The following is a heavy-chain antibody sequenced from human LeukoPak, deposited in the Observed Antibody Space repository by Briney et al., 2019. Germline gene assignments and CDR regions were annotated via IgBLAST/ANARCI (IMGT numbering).Heavy chain of an antibody. J-gene: IGHJ6*03. CDR1: GFTLSSYW. D-gene: IGHD4-17*01. CDR2: IKQDGSEK. V-gene: IGHV3-7*01. Sequence: PGGSLRLSCAASGFTLSSYWMTWVRQAPGKGLEWVANIKQDGSEKYYVDSVKGRFTISRDNAKNSLYLQMNSLRAEDTAVYYCARARFETTVTTLVRKKDYYYYNMDVWGKGTTVTVSS. CDR3: ARARFETTVTTLVRKKDYYYYNMDV.